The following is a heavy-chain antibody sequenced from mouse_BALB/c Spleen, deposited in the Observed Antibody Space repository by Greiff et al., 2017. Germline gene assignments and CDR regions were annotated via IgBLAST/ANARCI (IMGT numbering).Heavy chain of an antibody. CDR2: IYPSDSYT. CDR1: GYTFTSYW. Sequence: VQLQQSGPELVRPGASVKLSCKASGYTFTSYWINWVKQRPGQGLEWIGNIYPSDSYTNYNQKFKDKATLTVDKSSSTAYMQLSSPTSEDSAVYYCTRQYYFDYWGQGTTLTVSS. J-gene: IGHJ2*01. CDR3: TRQYYFDY. V-gene: IGHV1-69*02.